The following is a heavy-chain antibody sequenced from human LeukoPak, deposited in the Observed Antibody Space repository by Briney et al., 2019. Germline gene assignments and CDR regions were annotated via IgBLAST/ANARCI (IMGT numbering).Heavy chain of an antibody. V-gene: IGHV1-8*01. Sequence: GASVKVPCKASGYTFTSYDINWVRQATGQGLEWMGWMNPNSGNTGYAQKFQGRVTITADESTSTAYMELSSLRSEDTAVYYCARHWDYYDSSGYYFDYWGQGTLVTVSS. D-gene: IGHD3-22*01. CDR1: GYTFTSYD. CDR3: ARHWDYYDSSGYYFDY. CDR2: MNPNSGNT. J-gene: IGHJ4*02.